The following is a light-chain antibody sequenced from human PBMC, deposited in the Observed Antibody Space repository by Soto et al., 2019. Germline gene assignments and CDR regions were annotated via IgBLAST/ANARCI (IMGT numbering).Light chain of an antibody. V-gene: IGLV2-11*01. Sequence: QYVLTQPRSVSGSPGQSVTISCSGSSSDVGGYNFVSWYQQHPGKAPKLMIYDVSKRPSGVPGRFSGSKSGNTASLTISGLQAEDEADYYCCSNAGSYTWVFGGGTKLTVL. CDR1: SSDVGGYNF. CDR2: DVS. CDR3: CSNAGSYTWV. J-gene: IGLJ3*02.